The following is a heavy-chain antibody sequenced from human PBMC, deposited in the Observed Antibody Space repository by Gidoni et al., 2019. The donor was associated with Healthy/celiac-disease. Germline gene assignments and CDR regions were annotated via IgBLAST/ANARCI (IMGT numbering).Heavy chain of an antibody. J-gene: IGHJ5*02. V-gene: IGHV4-39*01. D-gene: IGHD2-2*01. CDR2: IYYRGST. Sequence: QLPLQESGPGLVKPSETLSLTCPVPAGSIRSGRYYCGWIRQPPGKGLEWIGSIYYRGSTYYNPSLKSRVTISVDTSKNQFSLKLSSVTAADTAVYYCARRLAYCSSTSCYPLDPWGQGTLVTVSS. CDR1: AGSIRSGRYY. CDR3: ARRLAYCSSTSCYPLDP.